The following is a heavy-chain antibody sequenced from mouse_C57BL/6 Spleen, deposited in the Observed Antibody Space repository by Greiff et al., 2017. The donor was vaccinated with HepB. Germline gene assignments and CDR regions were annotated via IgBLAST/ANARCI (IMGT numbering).Heavy chain of an antibody. Sequence: VQLQQSGAELVKPGASVKISCKASGYAFSSYWMNWVKQRPGKGLEWIGQIYPGDGDTNYNGKFKGKATLTADKSSSTAYMQLSSLTSEDSAVYFCARSEVVVGENYWGQGTTLTVSS. CDR1: GYAFSSYW. D-gene: IGHD1-1*01. CDR3: ARSEVVVGENY. CDR2: IYPGDGDT. J-gene: IGHJ2*01. V-gene: IGHV1-80*01.